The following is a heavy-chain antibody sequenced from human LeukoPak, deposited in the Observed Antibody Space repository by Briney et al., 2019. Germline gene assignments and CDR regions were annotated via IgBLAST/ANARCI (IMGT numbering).Heavy chain of an antibody. CDR1: GFSFSNHG. D-gene: IGHD3-10*01. J-gene: IGHJ5*02. Sequence: LPGGSLRLSCAAFGFSFSNHGMHWVRQAPGKRLEWVAVIWDDGNNKRYANSVNGRFTISRDNSENTLYLQMNGLTAEDTAMYCCARDSYQDYYGRFDPWGQGTLVIVSS. CDR2: IWDDGNNK. V-gene: IGHV3-33*01. CDR3: ARDSYQDYYGRFDP.